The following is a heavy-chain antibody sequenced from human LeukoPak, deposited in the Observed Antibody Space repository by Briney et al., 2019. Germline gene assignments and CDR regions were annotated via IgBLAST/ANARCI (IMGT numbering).Heavy chain of an antibody. CDR1: GYTFTDYY. Sequence: ASVKVSCKASGYTFTDYYMHWVRQAPGQGLEWMGWIIPNSGGTNYAQRFQGRVTMTRDTSISTAYMELGRLTSDDTAVYYCARQYAFGSGSYYAYWGQGTLVSVSS. V-gene: IGHV1-2*02. J-gene: IGHJ4*02. CDR3: ARQYAFGSGSYYAY. CDR2: IIPNSGGT. D-gene: IGHD3-10*01.